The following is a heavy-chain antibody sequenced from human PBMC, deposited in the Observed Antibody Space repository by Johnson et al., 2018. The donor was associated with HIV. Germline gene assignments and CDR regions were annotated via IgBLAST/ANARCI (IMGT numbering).Heavy chain of an antibody. V-gene: IGHV3-13*01. J-gene: IGHJ3*02. CDR3: ARGDYGGNLDAFDI. CDR2: INTAGDT. D-gene: IGHD4-23*01. CDR1: GFTFSNYD. Sequence: MLLVESGGGLVQPGGSLRLSCAASGFTFSNYDFHWVRQATGKGLEWVSAINTAGDTFYPGSVKGRFTISRDNAKNSFYLQMNSLRAGDTAVYYCARGDYGGNLDAFDIWGQGTMVTVSS.